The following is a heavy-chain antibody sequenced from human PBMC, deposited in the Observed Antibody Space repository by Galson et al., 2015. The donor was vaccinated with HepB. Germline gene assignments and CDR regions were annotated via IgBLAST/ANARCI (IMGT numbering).Heavy chain of an antibody. CDR2: IRDDGRGK. V-gene: IGHV3-30*02. CDR3: ARDNITNGAIDY. CDR1: GFTFSSYG. J-gene: IGHJ4*02. D-gene: IGHD1-14*01. Sequence: SLRLSCAAYGFTFSSYGMHWVRQAPGKGLEWVAFIRDDGRGKKNADSVKGRSTVSRDNSKNTVFLQMNSLRAEDTAIYFCARDNITNGAIDYWGQGTLVTVSS.